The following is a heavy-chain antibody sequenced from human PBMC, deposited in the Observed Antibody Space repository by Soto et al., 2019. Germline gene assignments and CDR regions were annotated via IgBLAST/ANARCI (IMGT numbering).Heavy chain of an antibody. Sequence: PGESLKISCQASGYSFVTYWIHWVRQVPGKGLERLGRIGPGDSLATYNPSFEDHVVISTDKSVNTAYLHWDTLHASDTGIYYCARATIFGVIIDYALDLWGQGTSVTVSS. J-gene: IGHJ6*02. V-gene: IGHV5-10-1*01. D-gene: IGHD3-3*01. CDR2: IGPGDSLA. CDR1: GYSFVTYW. CDR3: ARATIFGVIIDYALDL.